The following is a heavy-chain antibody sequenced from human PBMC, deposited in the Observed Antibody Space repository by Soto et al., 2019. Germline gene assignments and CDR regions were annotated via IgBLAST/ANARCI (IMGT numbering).Heavy chain of an antibody. CDR2: IYYSGST. CDR1: GGSISSGGYY. V-gene: IGHV4-31*03. CDR3: ARERVTTELIWFDP. J-gene: IGHJ5*02. Sequence: QVQLQESGPGLVKPSQTLSLTCTVSGGSISSGGYYWSWIRQHPGKGLEWIGYIYYSGSTYYNPSLKSRVTISVDTSKNQFSLKLSSVTAADTAVYYCARERVTTELIWFDPWGQGTLVTVSS. D-gene: IGHD4-17*01.